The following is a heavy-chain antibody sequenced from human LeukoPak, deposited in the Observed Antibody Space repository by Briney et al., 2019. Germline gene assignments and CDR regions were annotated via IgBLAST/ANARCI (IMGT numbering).Heavy chain of an antibody. V-gene: IGHV4-34*08. CDR1: GFTMSNYG. J-gene: IGHJ4*02. D-gene: IGHD3-10*01. CDR3: ASRAMVRGGKPFDY. CDR2: INHSGST. Sequence: GSLRLSCAASGFTMSNYGVSWIRQPPGKGLEWIGEINHSGSTNYNPSLKSRVTISVDTSKNQFSLKLSSVTAADTAVYYCASRAMVRGGKPFDYWGQGTLVTVSS.